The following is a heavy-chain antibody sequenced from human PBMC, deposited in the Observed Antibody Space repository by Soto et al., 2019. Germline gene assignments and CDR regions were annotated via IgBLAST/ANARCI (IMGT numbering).Heavy chain of an antibody. Sequence: PSETLSVTCTVAGGSVFSSSSLWVWIRQSPGKGLEWLGQIFYTGTTYYNPSLGSRITMSVDSSKSLFSLRLSSVTAADTALYYRASLGGLAEFSCPWYKLEQWGRGILVAVSS. V-gene: IGHV4-39*02. CDR2: IFYTGTT. CDR3: ASLGGLAEFSCPWYKLEQ. CDR1: GGSVFSSSSL. J-gene: IGHJ4*02. D-gene: IGHD1-1*01.